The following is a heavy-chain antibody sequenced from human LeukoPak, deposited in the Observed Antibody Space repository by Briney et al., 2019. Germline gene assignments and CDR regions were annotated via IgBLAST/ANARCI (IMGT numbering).Heavy chain of an antibody. V-gene: IGHV1-18*01. CDR2: ISAYNGNT. CDR1: GYTFTSYG. D-gene: IGHD3-3*01. J-gene: IGHJ4*02. CDR3: ARWGYDFWSGCKECYFDY. Sequence: GASVKVSCKASGYTFTSYGISWVRQAPGQGLEWMGWISAYNGNTNYAQKLQGRVTMTTDTSTSTAYMELRSLRSDDTAVYYCARWGYDFWSGCKECYFDYWGQGTLVTVSS.